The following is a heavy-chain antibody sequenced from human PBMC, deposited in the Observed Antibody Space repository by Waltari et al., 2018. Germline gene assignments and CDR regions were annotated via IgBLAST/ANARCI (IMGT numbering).Heavy chain of an antibody. Sequence: EVQLVESGGGFIQSGGSLRLSCAASGFTVSSNYMSWVGQAPGKGLEWILVIFSDGRTYYADSVKGRFTISRDNSKNTLYLQINSLRAEDTAVYYCARDSRGGLFFDYWGQGTLVTVSS. V-gene: IGHV3-53*01. CDR3: ARDSRGGLFFDY. J-gene: IGHJ4*02. CDR2: IFSDGRT. CDR1: GFTVSSNY.